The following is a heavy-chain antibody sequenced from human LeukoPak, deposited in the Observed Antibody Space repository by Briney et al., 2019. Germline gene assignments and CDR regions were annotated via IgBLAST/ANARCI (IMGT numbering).Heavy chain of an antibody. J-gene: IGHJ4*02. CDR1: GFTFSSYA. CDR2: ISGSGGST. CDR3: ASIVGATGGIGFDY. D-gene: IGHD1-26*01. Sequence: GGSLRLSCAASGFTFSSYAMSGVRQAPGKGLERVSAISGSGGSTYYADSVKGRFTISRDNSKNTLYLQMNSLRAEDTAVYYCASIVGATGGIGFDYWGQGTLVTVSS. V-gene: IGHV3-23*01.